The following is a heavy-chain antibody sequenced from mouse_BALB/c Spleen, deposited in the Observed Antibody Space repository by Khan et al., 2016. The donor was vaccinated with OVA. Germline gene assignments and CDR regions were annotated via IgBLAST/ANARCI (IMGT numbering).Heavy chain of an antibody. CDR2: IYPGCGNT. CDR3: ARGKYYGRTSWFGY. D-gene: IGHD1-1*01. J-gene: IGHJ3*01. Sequence: QVQLKQSGPELVEPGASVKISCKASGYTFTDYYTTWVKPKAGQGLECIGWIYPGCGNTKYNETFKDKATLTVDTSSSTAYMQLSSLTSEDTAVKFGARGKYYGRTSWFGYWGQGTLVTVSA. V-gene: IGHV1-84*02. CDR1: GYTFTDYY.